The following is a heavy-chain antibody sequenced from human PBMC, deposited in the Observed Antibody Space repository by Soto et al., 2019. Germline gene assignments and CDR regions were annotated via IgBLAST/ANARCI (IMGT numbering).Heavy chain of an antibody. Sequence: QVQLVQSGAEVKKPGSSVKVSCKASGGTFSSYAISWVRQAPGQGLEWMGGIIPIFGTANYAQKFQGRVTITADESTSTAYMELSSLRSEDTAGYYCAREDIVVVPAAPYYYYGMDVWGQGTTVTVSS. J-gene: IGHJ6*02. CDR3: AREDIVVVPAAPYYYYGMDV. D-gene: IGHD2-2*01. CDR2: IIPIFGTA. V-gene: IGHV1-69*01. CDR1: GGTFSSYA.